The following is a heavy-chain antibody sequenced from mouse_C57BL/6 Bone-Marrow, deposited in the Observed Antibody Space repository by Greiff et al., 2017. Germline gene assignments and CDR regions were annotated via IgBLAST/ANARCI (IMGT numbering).Heavy chain of an antibody. CDR3: TRGAVVAKGYFDY. CDR2: IDPETGGT. V-gene: IGHV1-15*01. Sequence: VPLQQSGAELVRPGASVTLSCKASGYTFTDYEMHWVKQTPVHGLEWIGAIDPETGGTAYNQKFKGKAILTADKSSSTAYMELRSLTSEDSAVYYCTRGAVVAKGYFDYWGQGTTLTVSS. CDR1: GYTFTDYE. J-gene: IGHJ2*01. D-gene: IGHD1-1*01.